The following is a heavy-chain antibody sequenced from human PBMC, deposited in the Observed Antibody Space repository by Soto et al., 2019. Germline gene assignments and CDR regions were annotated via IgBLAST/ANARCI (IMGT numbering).Heavy chain of an antibody. Sequence: LSLTCTVSGGSISSSSYYWGWIRQPPGKGLEWIGSIYYSGSTYYNPSLKSRVTISVDTSKNQFSLKLSSVTAADTAVYYCASLNTVTTFYYYGMDVWGQGTTVPVSS. V-gene: IGHV4-39*01. CDR2: IYYSGST. J-gene: IGHJ6*02. CDR3: ASLNTVTTFYYYGMDV. CDR1: GGSISSSSYY. D-gene: IGHD4-4*01.